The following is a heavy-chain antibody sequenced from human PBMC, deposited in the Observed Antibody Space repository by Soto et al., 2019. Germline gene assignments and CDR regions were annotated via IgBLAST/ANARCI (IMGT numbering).Heavy chain of an antibody. J-gene: IGHJ6*04. V-gene: IGHV4-38-2*02. CDR2: IYHSGTT. Sequence: SETLSLTCAVSGYSINSGYYWGWIRQPPGKGLQWIGSIYHSGTTYYNPSLKSRVTISVDTSRNQFSLKLTSVTAADTAVYFCARDAARYYDFWSGPNEDDYYYAMDVWGKGTTVTVSS. D-gene: IGHD3-3*01. CDR3: ARDAARYYDFWSGPNEDDYYYAMDV. CDR1: GYSINSGYY.